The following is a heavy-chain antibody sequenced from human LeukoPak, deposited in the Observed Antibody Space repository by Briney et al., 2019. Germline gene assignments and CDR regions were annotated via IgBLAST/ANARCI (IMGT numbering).Heavy chain of an antibody. D-gene: IGHD2-15*01. CDR2: ISSFSGTI. V-gene: IGHV3-48*01. CDR3: AKDLNCSGGSCCWFYYYYYMDV. Sequence: GGSLRLSCAASGFTFSSYSMNWVRPAPGEGLEGVSYISSFSGTIYYADSVKGRFTISRDNAKNSLYLQMNSLRAEDTAVYYCAKDLNCSGGSCCWFYYYYYMDVWGKGTTVTVSS. J-gene: IGHJ6*03. CDR1: GFTFSSYS.